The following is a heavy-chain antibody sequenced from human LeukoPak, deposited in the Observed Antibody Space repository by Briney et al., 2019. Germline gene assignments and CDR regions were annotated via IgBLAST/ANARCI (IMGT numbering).Heavy chain of an antibody. Sequence: PSETLSLTCTVSGGSISSSSYYWGWIRQPPGKGLEWIGSIYYSGSTYYNPSLKSRVTISVDTSKNQFSLKLSSVTAADTAVYYCARGGSSSGWYYYYYYMDVWGKGTTVTVSS. CDR1: GGSISSSSYY. J-gene: IGHJ6*03. CDR2: IYYSGST. CDR3: ARGGSSSGWYYYYYYMDV. V-gene: IGHV4-39*07. D-gene: IGHD6-19*01.